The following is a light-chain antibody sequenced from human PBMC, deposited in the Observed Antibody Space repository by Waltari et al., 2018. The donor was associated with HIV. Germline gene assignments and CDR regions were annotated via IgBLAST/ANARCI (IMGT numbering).Light chain of an antibody. V-gene: IGKV3-15*01. CDR2: GAS. Sequence: EVVMTQSPVTLSVYPGARATISCRASQTTRRALAWYRQSPGQAPRLLIYGASTRATGIPDRFSGSGSGTEFTLTISSLQSEDFAVYYCQQYETWPLTFGGGTKVEIK. J-gene: IGKJ4*01. CDR3: QQYETWPLT. CDR1: QTTRRA.